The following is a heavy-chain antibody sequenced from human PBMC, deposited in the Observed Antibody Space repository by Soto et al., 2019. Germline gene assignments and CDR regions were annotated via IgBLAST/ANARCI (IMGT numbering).Heavy chain of an antibody. V-gene: IGHV1-69*02. Sequence: QVQLVQSGAEVKKPGSSVKVSCKASGGTFSSYTISWVRQAPGQGLEWMGRIIPILGIANYAQKFQGRVTITADKSTSTAYMELSSLRSEDTAVYSCASIAVAEPFDYWGQGTLVTVSS. D-gene: IGHD6-19*01. CDR3: ASIAVAEPFDY. CDR1: GGTFSSYT. CDR2: IIPILGIA. J-gene: IGHJ4*02.